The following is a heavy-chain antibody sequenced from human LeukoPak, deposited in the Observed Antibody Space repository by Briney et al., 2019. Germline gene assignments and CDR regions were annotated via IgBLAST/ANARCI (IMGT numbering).Heavy chain of an antibody. J-gene: IGHJ6*03. V-gene: IGHV4-59*01. Sequence: PSETLSLTCTVSGGSINSYYWSWIRQPPGKGLEWIWYIYYSGSTNYKSSLKSRVTISVDTSKNHFSLKLSSVTAADTAVYYCARTTEGGYTYGYFYYYYMDVWGKGTTVTISS. D-gene: IGHD5-18*01. CDR3: ARTTEGGYTYGYFYYYYMDV. CDR2: IYYSGST. CDR1: GGSINSYY.